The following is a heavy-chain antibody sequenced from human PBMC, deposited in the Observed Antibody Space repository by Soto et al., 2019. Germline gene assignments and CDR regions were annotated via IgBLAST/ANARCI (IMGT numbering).Heavy chain of an antibody. CDR3: AGGGGSCPGSTCSNFDY. J-gene: IGHJ4*01. CDR2: MNPKSGNT. Sequence: HLVQSGAEVKKPGASMKVSCKSSGYTFSTYDINWVRQAPGQGLEWMGWMNPKSGNTGYAPNFQGRATITRDTSMRGADMEIPRLTSEETAGDYWAGGGGSCPGSTCSNFDYWGHGTLITVSS. V-gene: IGHV1-8*01. CDR1: GYTFSTYD. D-gene: IGHD1-7*01.